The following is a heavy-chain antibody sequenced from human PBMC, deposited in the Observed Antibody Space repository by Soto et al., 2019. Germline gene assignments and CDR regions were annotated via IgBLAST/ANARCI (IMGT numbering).Heavy chain of an antibody. CDR2: IYPGDSDI. CDR3: ARFRAPRRQLISMSFHL. D-gene: IGHD6-13*01. Sequence: GESLKISCKGSGYGFTSYWIGWVRPMPGRGLAWMGMIYPGDSDIRYNPSFRGRVTISADKSITSAFVQWGSLKASDSAIYYCARFRAPRRQLISMSFHLWGLGTLVTVSS. CDR1: GYGFTSYW. J-gene: IGHJ4*03. V-gene: IGHV5-51*01.